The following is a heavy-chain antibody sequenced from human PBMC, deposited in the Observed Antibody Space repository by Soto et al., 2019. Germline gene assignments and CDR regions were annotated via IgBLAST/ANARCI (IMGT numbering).Heavy chain of an antibody. Sequence: QVHLVQSGAEVKKPGASVKVSCKGSGYAFTTYGITWVRQAPGQGLEWMGWISAHNGNTNYAQKLQGLVTVTTATSTRTAYTELRSLRSDDPAVYYCARGRYGDYWGQGALVTVSS. D-gene: IGHD1-1*01. V-gene: IGHV1-18*01. CDR2: ISAHNGNT. J-gene: IGHJ4*02. CDR3: ARGRYGDY. CDR1: GYAFTTYG.